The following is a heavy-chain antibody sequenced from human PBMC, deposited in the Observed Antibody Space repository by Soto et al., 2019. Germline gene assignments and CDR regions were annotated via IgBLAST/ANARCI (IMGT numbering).Heavy chain of an antibody. V-gene: IGHV1-18*04. Sequence: ASVKVSCKASGYTFTSYGISWVRQAPGQGLEWMGWISAYNGNTNYAQKLQGRVTMTTDTSTSTAYMELRSLRSDDTAVYYCARVEVVPAAALDYYFDYWGQGTLVTVSS. D-gene: IGHD2-2*01. J-gene: IGHJ4*02. CDR2: ISAYNGNT. CDR1: GYTFTSYG. CDR3: ARVEVVPAAALDYYFDY.